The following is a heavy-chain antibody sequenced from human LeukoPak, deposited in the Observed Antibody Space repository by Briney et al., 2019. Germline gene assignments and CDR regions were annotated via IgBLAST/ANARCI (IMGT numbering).Heavy chain of an antibody. D-gene: IGHD3-3*01. CDR1: GFNFSISG. V-gene: IGHV3-30*02. CDR2: VRYDQSAT. Sequence: QPGGSLRLSCAASGFNFSISGMHWVRQAPGKGLEWVTFVRYDQSATVYADSVQGRFAISRDNSKNTVYLQMNSLRVEDTALYFCVKDQGESPGSRCYLRFLEYWGQGTLVIVSS. J-gene: IGHJ4*02. CDR3: VKDQGESPGSRCYLRFLEY.